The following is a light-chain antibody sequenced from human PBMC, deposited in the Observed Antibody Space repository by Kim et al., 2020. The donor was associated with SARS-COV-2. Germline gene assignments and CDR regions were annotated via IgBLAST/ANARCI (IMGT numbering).Light chain of an antibody. CDR2: GAS. CDR3: QQYGSSPAT. CDR1: QTVTSNY. J-gene: IGKJ1*01. Sequence: PGERAPLSCRASQTVTSNYLAWYQQKPGQAPRLLIYGASSRATGISDRFSGSGSGTDFTLTISRLEPEDFAVYYCQQYGSSPATFGQGTKVDIK. V-gene: IGKV3-20*01.